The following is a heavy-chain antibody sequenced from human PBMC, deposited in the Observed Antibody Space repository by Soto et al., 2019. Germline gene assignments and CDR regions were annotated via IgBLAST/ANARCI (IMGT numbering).Heavy chain of an antibody. V-gene: IGHV3-30*18. CDR1: GFTFSSYG. Sequence: PGGSLRLSCAASGFTFSSYGMHWVRQAPGKGLEWVAVISYDGSNKYYADSVKGRFTISRDNSKNTLYLQMNSLRAEDTAVYYCAKPTYDFWSLFDYWGQGTLVTVSS. J-gene: IGHJ4*02. CDR3: AKPTYDFWSLFDY. CDR2: ISYDGSNK. D-gene: IGHD3-3*01.